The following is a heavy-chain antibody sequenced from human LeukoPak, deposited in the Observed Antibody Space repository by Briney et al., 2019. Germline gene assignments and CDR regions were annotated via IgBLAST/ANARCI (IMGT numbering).Heavy chain of an antibody. Sequence: SETLSLTCAVSGGSISSGGYSWSWIRQPPGKGLEWIGYIYHSGSTYYNPSLKSRVTISVDRSKNQFSLKLSSVTAADTAAYYCARGYSYGRQDAFDIWGQGTMVTVSS. CDR1: GGSISSGGYS. D-gene: IGHD5-18*01. CDR2: IYHSGST. CDR3: ARGYSYGRQDAFDI. J-gene: IGHJ3*02. V-gene: IGHV4-30-2*01.